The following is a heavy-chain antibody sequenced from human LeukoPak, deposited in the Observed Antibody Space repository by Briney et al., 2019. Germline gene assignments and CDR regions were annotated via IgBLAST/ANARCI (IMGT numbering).Heavy chain of an antibody. V-gene: IGHV4-34*01. CDR1: GGSFSGYY. J-gene: IGHJ4*02. D-gene: IGHD5-24*01. Sequence: SETLSLTCAVYGGSFSGYYWSWIRQPPGKGLEWIGEINHSGSTNYNPSLKSRVTISVDTSKNQFSLKQSSVTAADTAVYYCASGEHGYNLFDYWGQGTLVTVSS. CDR2: INHSGST. CDR3: ASGEHGYNLFDY.